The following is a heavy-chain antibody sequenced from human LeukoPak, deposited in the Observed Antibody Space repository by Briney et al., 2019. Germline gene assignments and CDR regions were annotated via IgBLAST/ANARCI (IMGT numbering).Heavy chain of an antibody. J-gene: IGHJ4*02. D-gene: IGHD2-15*01. CDR3: TSRAYCSGGSCYPFDY. V-gene: IGHV3-73*01. CDR1: GFTFSTYW. CDR2: IRSKANSYAT. Sequence: GGSLRLSCAASGFTFSTYWMSWVRQAPGKGLEWVGRIRSKANSYATAYAASVKGRFTISRDDSKNTAYLQMNSLKTEDTAVYYCTSRAYCSGGSCYPFDYWGQGTLVTVSS.